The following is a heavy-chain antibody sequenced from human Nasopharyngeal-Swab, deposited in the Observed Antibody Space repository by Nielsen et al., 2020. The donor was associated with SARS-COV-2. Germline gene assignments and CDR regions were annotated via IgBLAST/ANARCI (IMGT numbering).Heavy chain of an antibody. V-gene: IGHV5-51*01. CDR3: ARLPHCGGDCPPDV. Sequence: GGSLRLSCKGSGYTFTSYWIGWVRQMPGKGLEWMGIIYPGDSDTIYGPSFEGQVTISADMSIDTAYLQWSSLKASDTAIYFCARLPHCGGDCPPDVWGQGTSVTVSS. J-gene: IGHJ6*02. CDR1: GYTFTSYW. CDR2: IYPGDSDT. D-gene: IGHD2-21*02.